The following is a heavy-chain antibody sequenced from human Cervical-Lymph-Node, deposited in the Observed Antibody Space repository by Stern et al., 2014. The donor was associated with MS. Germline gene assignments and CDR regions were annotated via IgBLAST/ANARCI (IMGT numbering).Heavy chain of an antibody. J-gene: IGHJ4*02. V-gene: IGHV2-5*02. CDR3: AHSRVKYCRGGTCYSSLFDY. CDR1: GFSVATAGVG. CDR2: HYWDDDK. D-gene: IGHD2-15*01. Sequence: QVTLKESGPTLVKPTQTVTLTCTLSGFSVATAGVGVGWIRQPPGKALEWLALHYWDDDKLSSPSLKNRLTIIKDTSKNQVVLTMTNVDPVDTATYYCAHSRVKYCRGGTCYSSLFDYWGQGTLVTVSS.